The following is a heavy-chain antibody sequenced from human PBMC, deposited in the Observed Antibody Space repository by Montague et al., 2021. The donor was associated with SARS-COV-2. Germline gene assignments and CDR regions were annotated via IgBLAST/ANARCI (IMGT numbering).Heavy chain of an antibody. V-gene: IGHV4-34*01. CDR2: INHSGST. Sequence: SETLSLTCAVYGGSFSGYYWNWIRQPPGKGLEWIGEINHSGSTNYNPSLKSRVTMSVDTSKNQFSLKLSSVTAADTAVYYGARGARQGYGFRLGSFDSWGQGTLVTVSS. J-gene: IGHJ4*02. CDR1: GGSFSGYY. CDR3: ARGARQGYGFRLGSFDS. D-gene: IGHD3-10*01.